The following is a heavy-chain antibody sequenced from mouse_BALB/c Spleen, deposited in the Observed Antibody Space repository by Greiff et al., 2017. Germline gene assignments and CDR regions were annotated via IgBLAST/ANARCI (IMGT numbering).Heavy chain of an antibody. J-gene: IGHJ3*01. CDR1: GFTFSSYA. CDR3: ARREGTTFAWFAY. D-gene: IGHD2-14*01. V-gene: IGHV5-6-5*01. CDR2: ISSGGST. Sequence: EVQVVESGGGLVKPGGSLKLSCAASGFTFSSYAMSWVRQTPEKRLEWVASISSGGSTYYPDSVKGRFTISRDNARNILYLQMSSLRSEDTAMYYCARREGTTFAWFAYWGQGTLVTVSA.